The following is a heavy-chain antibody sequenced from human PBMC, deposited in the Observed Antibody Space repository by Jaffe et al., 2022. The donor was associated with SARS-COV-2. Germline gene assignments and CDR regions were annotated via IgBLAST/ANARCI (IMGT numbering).Heavy chain of an antibody. V-gene: IGHV3-43*02. Sequence: EVQLVESGGGVVQPGGSLRLSCAASGFTFDDYAMHWVRQAPGKGLEWVSLISGDGGSTYYADSVKGRFTISRDNSKNSLYLQMNSLRTEDTALYYCAKDIQPVTELGSAFDIWGQGTMVTVSS. CDR1: GFTFDDYA. J-gene: IGHJ3*02. CDR2: ISGDGGST. D-gene: IGHD4-17*01. CDR3: AKDIQPVTELGSAFDI.